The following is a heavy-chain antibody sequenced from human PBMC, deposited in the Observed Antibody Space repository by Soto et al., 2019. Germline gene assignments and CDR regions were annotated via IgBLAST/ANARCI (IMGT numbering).Heavy chain of an antibody. CDR1: GFTFSSYA. CDR3: ARDAYSSSSGWFDP. CDR2: ISYDGSNK. V-gene: IGHV3-30-3*01. D-gene: IGHD6-6*01. J-gene: IGHJ5*02. Sequence: QVQLVESGGGVVQPGRSLRLSCAASGFTFSSYAMHWVRQAPGKGLEWVAVISYDGSNKYYADSVKGRFTISRDNSKNTLYLQMNRLRAEDTAVYYCARDAYSSSSGWFDPWGQGTLVSVSS.